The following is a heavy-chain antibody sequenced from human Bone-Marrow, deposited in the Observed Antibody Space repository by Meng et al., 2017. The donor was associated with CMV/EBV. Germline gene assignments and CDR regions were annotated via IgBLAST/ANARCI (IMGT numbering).Heavy chain of an antibody. CDR2: ISSSSSYI. CDR1: GFTFSSYS. V-gene: IGHV3-21*01. D-gene: IGHD3-9*01. CDR3: AKCLTDSPDDAFDI. Sequence: GGSLRLSCAASGFTFSSYSMNWVRQAPGKGLEWVSSISSSSSYIYYADSVKGRFTISRDNAKNSLYLQMNSLRAEDTAVYYCAKCLTDSPDDAFDIWGQGTLVTVSS. J-gene: IGHJ3*02.